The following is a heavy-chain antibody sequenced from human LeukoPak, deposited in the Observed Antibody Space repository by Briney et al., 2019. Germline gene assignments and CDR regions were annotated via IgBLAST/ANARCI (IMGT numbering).Heavy chain of an antibody. J-gene: IGHJ4*02. D-gene: IGHD6-13*01. CDR1: GFTFSGYA. V-gene: IGHV3-23*01. Sequence: PGGSLRLSCAASGFTFSGYAMSWVRQAPGKGLEWVSAISGSGGSTYYADSVKGRFTISRDNSKNTLYLQMNSLRAEDTAVYYCAKDILESGYSSSWYSYWGQGTLVTVSS. CDR2: ISGSGGST. CDR3: AKDILESGYSSSWYSY.